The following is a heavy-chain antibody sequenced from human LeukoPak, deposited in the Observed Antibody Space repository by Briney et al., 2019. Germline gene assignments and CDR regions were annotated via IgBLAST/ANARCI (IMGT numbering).Heavy chain of an antibody. CDR1: GFTFSSYA. D-gene: IGHD3-22*01. V-gene: IGHV3-30-3*01. Sequence: GRSLRLSCAASGFTFSSYAMHWVRQAPGKGLEWVAVISYDGSNKYYADSVKGRFTISRDNSKNTLYLQMNSLRAEDTAVYYCARDSPYYDSSGPLTYYFDYWGQGTLVTVSS. CDR2: ISYDGSNK. J-gene: IGHJ4*02. CDR3: ARDSPYYDSSGPLTYYFDY.